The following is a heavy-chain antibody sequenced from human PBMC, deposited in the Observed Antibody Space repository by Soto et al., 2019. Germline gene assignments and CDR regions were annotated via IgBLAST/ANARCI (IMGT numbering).Heavy chain of an antibody. V-gene: IGHV3-23*01. CDR2: ISGSGGST. Sequence: GGSLRLSCAASGFTFSSYAMSWVRQAPGKGLEWVSAISGSGGSTYYADSVKGRFTISRDNSKNTLYLQMNSLRAEDTAVYYCAKGPYCSSTSCARGHYWGQGTLVTVSS. D-gene: IGHD2-2*01. J-gene: IGHJ4*02. CDR3: AKGPYCSSTSCARGHY. CDR1: GFTFSSYA.